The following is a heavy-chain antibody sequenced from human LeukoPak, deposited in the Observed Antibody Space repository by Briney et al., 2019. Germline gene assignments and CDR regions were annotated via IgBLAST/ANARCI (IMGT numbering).Heavy chain of an antibody. V-gene: IGHV4-34*01. CDR3: ARQLGRWFGEFDAFDI. Sequence: SETLSLTCAVYGGSFSGYYWSWIRQPPGKGLEWVGSIYYSGSTYYNPSLMSRGTISVDASKKQFSHKLSSVIAADTAVYYRARQLGRWFGEFDAFDIWGQGTMVTVSS. CDR2: IYYSGST. CDR1: GGSFSGYY. J-gene: IGHJ3*02. D-gene: IGHD3-10*01.